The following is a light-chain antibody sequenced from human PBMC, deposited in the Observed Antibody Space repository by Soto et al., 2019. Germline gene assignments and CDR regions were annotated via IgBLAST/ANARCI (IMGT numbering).Light chain of an antibody. CDR3: QQYGSSSWT. V-gene: IGKV3-20*01. J-gene: IGKJ1*01. CDR1: QSVSSSY. CDR2: ATS. Sequence: EIVLTQSPGTLSLSPGERATLSCRASQSVSSSYLAWYQQKPGQPPRLVMYATSSRATGIPARFSGSGSGTDFTLTISRLETEDFAVYYCQQYGSSSWTFGQGNKVDIK.